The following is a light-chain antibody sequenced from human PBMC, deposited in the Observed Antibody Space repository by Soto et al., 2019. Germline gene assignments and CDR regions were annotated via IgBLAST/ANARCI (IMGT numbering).Light chain of an antibody. Sequence: EIVLTQSPGTLSLSPEERATLSCRASQTISSGYLAWYHQKPGQAPRLLIYGASNRATGIPDRFSGSGSGTDLTLTISRLEPEDFAVYYCQQYGSSPPRLTFGGGTRVEI. V-gene: IGKV3-20*01. J-gene: IGKJ4*01. CDR1: QTISSGY. CDR3: QQYGSSPPRLT. CDR2: GAS.